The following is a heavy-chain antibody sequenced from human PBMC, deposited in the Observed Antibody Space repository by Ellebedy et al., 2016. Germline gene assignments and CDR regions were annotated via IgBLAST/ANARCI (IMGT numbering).Heavy chain of an antibody. CDR2: INHSGST. J-gene: IGHJ4*02. Sequence: SETLSLTCTVSGGSISSYYWSWIRQPPGKGLEWIGEINHSGSTNYNPSLKSRVTISVDTSKNQFSLKLSSVTAADTAVYYCARGHHIEAAGTFYHLYYWGQGTLVTVSS. CDR3: ARGHHIEAAGTFYHLYY. CDR1: GGSISSYY. V-gene: IGHV4-34*01. D-gene: IGHD6-13*01.